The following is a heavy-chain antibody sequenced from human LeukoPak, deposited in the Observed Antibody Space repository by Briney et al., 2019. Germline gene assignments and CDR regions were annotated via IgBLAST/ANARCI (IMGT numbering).Heavy chain of an antibody. CDR3: AREGYGSGSSHFMDV. V-gene: IGHV4-59*01. D-gene: IGHD3-10*01. CDR2: IYYIGTT. J-gene: IGHJ6*03. CDR1: GVPITGYF. Sequence: SSETLSLTCTVSGVPITGYFWTWIRQAPGKGLEWIGYIYYIGTTNYNPSLKSRATMSVDMSKNQFSLKLTSVTAADTAVYYCAREGYGSGSSHFMDVWGTGTTVTVSS.